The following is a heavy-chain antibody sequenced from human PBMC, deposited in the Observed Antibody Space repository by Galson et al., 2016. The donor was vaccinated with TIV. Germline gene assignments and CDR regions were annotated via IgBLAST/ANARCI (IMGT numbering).Heavy chain of an antibody. Sequence: PGKGLEWIAYISDSGASNKNPSLESRVTISMDTSKKQTSLKLRSVTAADTAVYYCARDLGLSAFDIWGQGTMVTVSS. D-gene: IGHD7-27*01. CDR2: ISDSGAS. J-gene: IGHJ3*02. V-gene: IGHV4-59*01. CDR3: ARDLGLSAFDI.